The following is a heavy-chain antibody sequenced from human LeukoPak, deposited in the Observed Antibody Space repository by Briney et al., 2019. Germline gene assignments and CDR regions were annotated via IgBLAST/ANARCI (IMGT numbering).Heavy chain of an antibody. V-gene: IGHV3-48*02. Sequence: GRTLRLPCAACGYTFHLNNVNWTRRATGKGLERVSYISSSGGTIYYADSVKGRFTISRDNAKNSLYLQMNSLRDEDTAVYYCARANRGDYWGQGTLVTVSS. CDR3: ARANRGDY. CDR2: ISSSGGTI. CDR1: GYTFHLNN. J-gene: IGHJ4*02. D-gene: IGHD2/OR15-2a*01.